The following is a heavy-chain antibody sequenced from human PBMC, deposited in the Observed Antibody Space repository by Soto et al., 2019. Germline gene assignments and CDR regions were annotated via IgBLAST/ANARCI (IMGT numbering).Heavy chain of an antibody. J-gene: IGHJ6*02. CDR1: GFTFSSYW. D-gene: IGHD3-9*01. V-gene: IGHV3-7*03. CDR2: IKQDGSEK. CDR3: ARERPDRYYDILTGYYKPYSYYGMDV. Sequence: PGGSLRLSCAASGFTFSSYWMSWVRQAPGKGLEWVANIKQDGSEKYYVDSVKGRFTISRDNAKNSLYLQMNSLRAEDTAVYYCARERPDRYYDILTGYYKPYSYYGMDVWGQGTTVTGSS.